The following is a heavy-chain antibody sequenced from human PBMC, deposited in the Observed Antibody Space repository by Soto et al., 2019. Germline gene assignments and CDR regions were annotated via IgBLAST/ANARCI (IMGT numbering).Heavy chain of an antibody. D-gene: IGHD3-3*01. CDR2: ISAYNGNT. V-gene: IGHV1-18*04. J-gene: IGHJ3*02. CDR1: GYTFTSYG. CDR3: ARDRRITIVGLVIIPKMVEFDS. Sequence: SSVQASCKASGYTFTSYGISWVRQAPGQGLEWMGWISAYNGNTNYAQKLQGRVTMTTDTSTSTAYMELRSLRSDDTAVYYCARDRRITIVGLVIIPKMVEFDSWGQGTMVTVAS.